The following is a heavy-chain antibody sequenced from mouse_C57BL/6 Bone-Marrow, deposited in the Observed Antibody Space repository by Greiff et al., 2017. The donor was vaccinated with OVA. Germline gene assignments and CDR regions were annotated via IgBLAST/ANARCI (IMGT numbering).Heavy chain of an antibody. D-gene: IGHD6-2*01. CDR3: TTGSLRWYFDV. J-gene: IGHJ1*03. Sequence: EVKLEESGAELVRPGASVKLSCTASGFNIKDDYMHWVKQRPEQGLEWIGWIDPENGDTEYASKFQGKATITADTSSNTAYLQLSSLTSEDTAVYYCTTGSLRWYFDVWGTGTTVTVSS. V-gene: IGHV14-4*01. CDR2: IDPENGDT. CDR1: GFNIKDDY.